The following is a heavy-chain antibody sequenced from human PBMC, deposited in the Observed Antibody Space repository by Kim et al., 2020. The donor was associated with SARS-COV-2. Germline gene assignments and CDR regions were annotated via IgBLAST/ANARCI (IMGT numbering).Heavy chain of an antibody. Sequence: PSLKSRVTISVDTSKNQFSLKLSSVTAADTAVYYCARGLVVPAANDAFDIWGQGTMVTVSS. V-gene: IGHV4-39*01. J-gene: IGHJ3*02. D-gene: IGHD2-2*01. CDR3: ARGLVVPAANDAFDI.